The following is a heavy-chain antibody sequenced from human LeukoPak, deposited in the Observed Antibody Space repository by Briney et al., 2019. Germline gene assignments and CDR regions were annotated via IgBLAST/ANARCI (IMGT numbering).Heavy chain of an antibody. CDR1: GFNFSSYT. J-gene: IGHJ5*02. CDR3: ARRMGPGTMVRNWFDP. V-gene: IGHV4-34*01. CDR2: INHSGST. Sequence: GSLRLSCAASGFNFSSYTMNWVRQPPGKGLEWIGEINHSGSTNYNPSLKSRVTISVDTSKNQFSLKLSSVTAADTAVYYCARRMGPGTMVRNWFDPWGQGTLVTVSS. D-gene: IGHD3-10*01.